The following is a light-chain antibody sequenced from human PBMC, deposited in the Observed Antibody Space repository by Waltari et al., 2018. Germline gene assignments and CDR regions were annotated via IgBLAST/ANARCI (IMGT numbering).Light chain of an antibody. V-gene: IGKV4-1*01. Sequence: DIVMTQSPDSLAVSLGERATINCKSSQSVLYSSNNKNYLAWYQQKPGQPPNLRIYGASTRESGVPDRFSGSGSGTDFSLTISSLQAEDVAVYYCQQYYSTPPYTFGQGTKLEIK. J-gene: IGKJ2*01. CDR1: QSVLYSSNNKNY. CDR2: GAS. CDR3: QQYYSTPPYT.